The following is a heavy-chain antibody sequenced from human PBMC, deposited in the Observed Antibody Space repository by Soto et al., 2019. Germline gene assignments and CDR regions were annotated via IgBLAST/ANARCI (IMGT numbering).Heavy chain of an antibody. Sequence: GGSLRLSCAASGFTFSSYEVNWVRQAPGKGLEWVSYISSSGSTIYYADSVKGRFTISRDNAKNSLYLQMNSLRAEDTAVYYCARGTDYGGNSGDWYFDLWGRGTLVTVSS. CDR2: ISSSGSTI. CDR1: GFTFSSYE. J-gene: IGHJ2*01. V-gene: IGHV3-48*03. D-gene: IGHD4-17*01. CDR3: ARGTDYGGNSGDWYFDL.